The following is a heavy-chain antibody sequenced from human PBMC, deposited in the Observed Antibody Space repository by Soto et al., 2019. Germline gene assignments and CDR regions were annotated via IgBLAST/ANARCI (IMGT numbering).Heavy chain of an antibody. CDR1: GFTFNSYG. J-gene: IGHJ3*02. CDR3: ATDGGI. Sequence: QVQLVESGGGVVQPGRSLRLSCAASGFTFNSYGMHWVRQAPGKGLEWVAVISDDGSNKYYIDSVKGRFTISRDNSDNTLYLQMNSLRAENTAVYYCATDGGIWGQGTMVTVSS. CDR2: ISDDGSNK. V-gene: IGHV3-30*03.